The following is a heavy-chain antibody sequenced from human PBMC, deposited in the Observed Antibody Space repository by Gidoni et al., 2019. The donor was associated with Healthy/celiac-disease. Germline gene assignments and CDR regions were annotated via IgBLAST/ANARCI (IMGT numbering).Heavy chain of an antibody. Sequence: EVQLVESGGGLVQPGGSLRLSCAASGFTFSSYDMHWVRQATGKGLEWVSAIGTAGDPYYPGSVKGRFTISRENAKNSLYLQMNSLRAGDTAVYYCAGKQKITMVRGVIITCGNWFDPWGQGTLVTVSS. J-gene: IGHJ5*02. CDR2: IGTAGDP. V-gene: IGHV3-13*05. CDR3: AGKQKITMVRGVIITCGNWFDP. D-gene: IGHD3-10*01. CDR1: GFTFSSYD.